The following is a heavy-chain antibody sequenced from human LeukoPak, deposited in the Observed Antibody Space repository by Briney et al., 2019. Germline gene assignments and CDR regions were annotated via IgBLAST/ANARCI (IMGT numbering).Heavy chain of an antibody. CDR2: INHSGST. D-gene: IGHD3-10*01. CDR3: ARGYRPSRPTLYGSGAVPLDY. J-gene: IGHJ4*02. CDR1: GGSISSYY. V-gene: IGHV4-34*01. Sequence: PSETLSLTCTVSGGSISSYYWSWIRQPPGKGLEWIGEINHSGSTNYNPSLKSRVTISVDTSKNQFSLKLSSVTAADTAVYYCARGYRPSRPTLYGSGAVPLDYWGQGTLVTVSS.